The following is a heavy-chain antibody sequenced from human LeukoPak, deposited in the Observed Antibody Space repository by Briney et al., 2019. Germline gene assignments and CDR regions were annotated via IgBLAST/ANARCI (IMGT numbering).Heavy chain of an antibody. D-gene: IGHD6-19*01. CDR2: ISAYNGNT. V-gene: IGHV1-18*01. CDR3: ARDTRIAVAGTNWFDP. J-gene: IGHJ5*02. Sequence: ASVKVSCKASGYTFTSYGISWVRQAPGQGLGWMGWISAYNGNTNYAQKLQGRVTMTTDTSTSTAYMELRSLRSDDTAVYYCARDTRIAVAGTNWFDPWGQGTLVTVSS. CDR1: GYTFTSYG.